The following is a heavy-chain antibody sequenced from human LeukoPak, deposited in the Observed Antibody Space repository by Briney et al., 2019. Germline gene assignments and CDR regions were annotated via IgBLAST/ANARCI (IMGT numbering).Heavy chain of an antibody. CDR2: ISWNSGSI. V-gene: IGHV3-9*03. Sequence: GGSLRLSCAASGFTFDDYAMHWVRQAPGKGLEWVSGISWNSGSIGYADSVKGRFTISRDNAKNSLYLQMNSLRAEDMALYYCAKEYSSSSGSGFDYWGRGTLVTVSS. J-gene: IGHJ4*02. CDR1: GFTFDDYA. D-gene: IGHD6-6*01. CDR3: AKEYSSSSGSGFDY.